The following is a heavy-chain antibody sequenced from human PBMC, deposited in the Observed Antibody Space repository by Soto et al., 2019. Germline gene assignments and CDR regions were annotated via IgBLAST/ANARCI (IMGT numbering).Heavy chain of an antibody. CDR1: GGSISSSSYY. Sequence: SETLSLTCTVSGGSISSSSYYWGWIRQPPGKGLEWIGSIYYSGSTYYNPSLKSRVTISVDTSKNQFSLKLSSVTAADTAVYYCASRGYCSGGSCLYDYWGQGTLVTVSS. V-gene: IGHV4-39*01. CDR3: ASRGYCSGGSCLYDY. J-gene: IGHJ4*02. D-gene: IGHD2-15*01. CDR2: IYYSGST.